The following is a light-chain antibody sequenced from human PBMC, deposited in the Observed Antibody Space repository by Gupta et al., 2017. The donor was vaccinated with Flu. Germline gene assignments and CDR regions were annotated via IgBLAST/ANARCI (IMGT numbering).Light chain of an antibody. CDR1: QNIDEW. Sequence: MTQSPSTLSASIGDTVTISCRASQNIDEWLAWYQLKPGKAPKLLIYKASTLENGVPSRFSGSGSGAKFTLTINNLQRDDSASYFCQQYFSYRSFGQGTRWRSN. J-gene: IGKJ1*01. V-gene: IGKV1-5*03. CDR2: KAS. CDR3: QQYFSYRS.